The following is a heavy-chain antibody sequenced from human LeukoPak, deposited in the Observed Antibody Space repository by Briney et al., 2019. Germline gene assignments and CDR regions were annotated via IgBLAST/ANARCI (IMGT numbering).Heavy chain of an antibody. V-gene: IGHV4-59*01. CDR1: GGSISSYY. D-gene: IGHD5-24*01. CDR2: IYYSGST. J-gene: IGHJ4*02. Sequence: PSETLSLTCTVSGGSISSYYWSWIRQPPGKGLEWIGYIYYSGSTNYNPSLKSRVTISVDTSKNQLSLKLSSVTAADTAAYYCARAQWDGHIENFDYWGQGTLVTVSS. CDR3: ARAQWDGHIENFDY.